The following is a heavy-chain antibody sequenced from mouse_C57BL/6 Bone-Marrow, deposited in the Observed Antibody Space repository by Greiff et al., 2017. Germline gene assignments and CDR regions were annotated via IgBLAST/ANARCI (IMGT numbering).Heavy chain of an antibody. CDR1: GYTFTSYW. Sequence: VQLQQPGAELVKPGASVKLSCKASGYTFTSYWMHWVKQRPGQGLEWIGMIHPNSGSTNYNEKFKSKATLTVDKSSSTAYMQLSSLTSGDSAVYYGANCYGSPLYAMDDWGKGTSVTVSS. CDR2: IHPNSGST. V-gene: IGHV1-64*01. D-gene: IGHD1-1*02. J-gene: IGHJ4*01. CDR3: ANCYGSPLYAMDD.